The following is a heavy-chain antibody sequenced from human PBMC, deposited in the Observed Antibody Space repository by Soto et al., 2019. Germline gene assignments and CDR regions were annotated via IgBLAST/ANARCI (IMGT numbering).Heavy chain of an antibody. D-gene: IGHD3-10*01. CDR3: AKDRRSTRVRGVRRAFDA. CDR2: FSCSGETP. J-gene: IGHJ4*01. Sequence: AGGGRSLSRAASGFNFRNYRMSWGRPAPGKGLEWASGFSCSGETPNYADSVKGRSTISRDNYKNMLYLQMNSLRAEDTAVYYCAKDRRSTRVRGVRRAFDAWGQGNLVPVSS. V-gene: IGHV3-23*01. CDR1: GFNFRNYR.